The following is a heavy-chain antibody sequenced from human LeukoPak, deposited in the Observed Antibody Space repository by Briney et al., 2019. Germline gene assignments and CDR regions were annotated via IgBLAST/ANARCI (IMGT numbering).Heavy chain of an antibody. CDR3: ASTGPKAAMVPHYFDY. J-gene: IGHJ4*02. D-gene: IGHD5-18*01. Sequence: GGSLRLSCAASGFTFTVYSMNWVRQAPGKGLEWVSSISSSSSYKYYADSVKGRFTISRDNAKNSLYLQMNSLRAEDPAVYYCASTGPKAAMVPHYFDYWGQGTLVTVSS. V-gene: IGHV3-21*01. CDR1: GFTFTVYS. CDR2: ISSSSSYK.